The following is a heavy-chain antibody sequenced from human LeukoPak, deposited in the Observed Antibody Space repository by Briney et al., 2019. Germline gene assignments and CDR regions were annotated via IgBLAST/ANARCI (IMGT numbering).Heavy chain of an antibody. D-gene: IGHD4-11*01. J-gene: IGHJ6*02. Sequence: GGSLRLSCAASGFTFSSYAMSWVRQAPGKGLEWVSAISGSGGSTYYADSVKGRFTISRDNAKNSLYLQMNSLRAEDTAVYYCARGATDYSNDYYGLDVWGQGTTVTVSS. CDR2: ISGSGGST. V-gene: IGHV3-23*01. CDR3: ARGATDYSNDYYGLDV. CDR1: GFTFSSYA.